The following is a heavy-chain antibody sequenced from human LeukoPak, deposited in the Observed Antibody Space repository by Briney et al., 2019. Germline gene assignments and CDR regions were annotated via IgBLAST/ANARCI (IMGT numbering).Heavy chain of an antibody. V-gene: IGHV1-18*01. D-gene: IGHD6-13*01. CDR2: ISAYNGNT. CDR1: GYTFTSYG. Sequence: ASVKVSSKASGYTFTSYGISWVRQAPGQGLEWLGWISAYNGNTNYAQKLQGRVTMTTDTSTSTAYMELRSLRSDDTAVYYCAKEAAAGTVFDYWGQGTLVTVSS. J-gene: IGHJ4*02. CDR3: AKEAAAGTVFDY.